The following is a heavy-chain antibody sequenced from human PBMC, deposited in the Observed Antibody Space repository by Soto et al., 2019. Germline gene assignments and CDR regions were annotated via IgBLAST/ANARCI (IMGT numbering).Heavy chain of an antibody. J-gene: IGHJ3*02. V-gene: IGHV4-59*01. CDR1: GGSISSYY. Sequence: QVQLQESGPGLVKPSETLSLTCTVSGGSISSYYWSWIRQPPGKGLEWIGYIYYSGSTNYNPSLKSRVTISVDTSKNQFSLKLSSVTAADTAVYYCARQGPQDDAFDIWGQGTMVTVSS. CDR2: IYYSGST. CDR3: ARQGPQDDAFDI.